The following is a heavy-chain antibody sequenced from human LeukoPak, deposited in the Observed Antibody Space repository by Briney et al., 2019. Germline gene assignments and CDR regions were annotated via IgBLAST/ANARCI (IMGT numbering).Heavy chain of an antibody. V-gene: IGHV3-23*01. CDR1: GFTFSSYA. J-gene: IGHJ4*02. CDR3: AKDSYDILTGYYQN. Sequence: GGSLRLSSAASGFTFSSYAMSWVRQAPGKGLEWVSAISGSGGSTYYADSVKGRFTISRDNSKNTLFLQMNSLRADDTAVYYCAKDSYDILTGYYQNWGQGTLVTVSS. CDR2: ISGSGGST. D-gene: IGHD3-9*01.